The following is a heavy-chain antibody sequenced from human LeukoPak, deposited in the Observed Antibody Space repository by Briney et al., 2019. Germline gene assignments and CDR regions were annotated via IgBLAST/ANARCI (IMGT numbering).Heavy chain of an antibody. CDR2: INGDGSSS. D-gene: IGHD3-16*01. Sequence: PGGSPRLSCAASGFTFTTYWMHWVRQAPGKGLVWVSRINGDGSSSNYADSVKGRFTISRDNARNTLYLQMNSLRAEDTALYYCARTSPTSHFDFWGQGTLVTVSS. CDR1: GFTFTTYW. J-gene: IGHJ4*02. V-gene: IGHV3-74*01. CDR3: ARTSPTSHFDF.